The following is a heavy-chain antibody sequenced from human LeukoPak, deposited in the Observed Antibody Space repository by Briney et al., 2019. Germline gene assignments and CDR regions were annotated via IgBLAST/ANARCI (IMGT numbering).Heavy chain of an antibody. J-gene: IGHJ4*02. D-gene: IGHD2-15*01. CDR1: GFTLSSYA. V-gene: IGHV3-23*01. CDR3: AKAPVTTCSGAYCYPFDY. CDR2: ISVSGKT. Sequence: GGSLRLSCAAPGFTLSSYAMSWDRQGPGKGLEWVSAISVSGKTYHADSVKGRFTISRDSSKNTLYLQMNSLRAGDAAVYYCAKAPVTTCSGAYCYPFDYWSQGTLVTVSS.